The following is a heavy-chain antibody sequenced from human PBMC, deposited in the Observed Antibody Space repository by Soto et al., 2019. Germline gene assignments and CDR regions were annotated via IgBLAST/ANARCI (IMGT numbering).Heavy chain of an antibody. J-gene: IGHJ4*02. CDR2: ISRSGGRT. Sequence: EVQLVESGAGLVQPGGSLRLSCAASGFTFSSYNIHWIRQAPGKGLNFVSAISRSGGRTSYADSVKGRSTITRDNSKNTVWLQMGSLRAEDTAVYYCARARCTSGQCYYLDYWGQGAMVTVSS. CDR1: GFTFSSYN. D-gene: IGHD2-8*01. CDR3: ARARCTSGQCYYLDY. V-gene: IGHV3-64*02.